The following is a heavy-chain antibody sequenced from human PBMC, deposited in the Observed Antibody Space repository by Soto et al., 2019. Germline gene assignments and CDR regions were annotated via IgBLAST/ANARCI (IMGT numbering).Heavy chain of an antibody. V-gene: IGHV4-34*01. D-gene: IGHD3-22*01. J-gene: IGHJ4*02. CDR1: GGSFTGYV. CDR3: ARGYGYFRQ. Sequence: SETLSLTCDVSGGSFTGYVCNWIRQSPGKGLEWIGEISYSGRTSYNPSLKPRVTVSGDTARTQFSLNLTSVTDADTAFYYCARGYGYFRQWGQGVLVTVSS. CDR2: ISYSGRT.